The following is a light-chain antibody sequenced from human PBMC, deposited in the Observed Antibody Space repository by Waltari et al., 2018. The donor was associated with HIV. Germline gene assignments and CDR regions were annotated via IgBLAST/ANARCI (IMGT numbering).Light chain of an antibody. CDR1: SSDVGSYNL. CDR2: EVS. V-gene: IGLV2-23*02. J-gene: IGLJ2*01. CDR3: CSYAGSSTYVV. Sequence: QSALTQPASVSGSPGQSITISCTGTSSDVGSYNLVSWYQQHQGKAPKLMIYEVSKRPSGVSKRFSGSKSSNTASLTISGLQAEDESDYYCCSYAGSSTYVVVGGGTKLTVL.